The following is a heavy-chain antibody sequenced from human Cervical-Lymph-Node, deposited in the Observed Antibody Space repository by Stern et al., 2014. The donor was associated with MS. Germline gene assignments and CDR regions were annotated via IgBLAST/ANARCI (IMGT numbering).Heavy chain of an antibody. CDR1: GGTFSKFP. CDR2: IFPVFGTP. V-gene: IGHV1-69*01. Sequence: VQLFESGAEVTKPGSSVKVSCKASGGTFSKFPSSCVRQAPGQGLEWMGGIFPVFGTPTFAQEFRGRVTITADVSTSTVYMELSSLRSDDTAVYYCALSSETSDRWYSLGYDLWGQGTLVTVSS. J-gene: IGHJ5*02. D-gene: IGHD6-13*01. CDR3: ALSSETSDRWYSLGYDL.